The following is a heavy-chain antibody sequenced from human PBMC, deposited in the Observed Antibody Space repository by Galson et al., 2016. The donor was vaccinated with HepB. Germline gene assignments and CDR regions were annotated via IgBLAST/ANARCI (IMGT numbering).Heavy chain of an antibody. CDR1: GGTFSSYA. CDR3: ARDHGGSNYVAGY. Sequence: SVKVSCKASGGTFSSYAISWVRQAPGQGLEWMGGIIPIFGTANYAQKFQGRVTVTADESTSTAYMELSSLRSEDTAVYYCARDHGGSNYVAGYWGQGTLVTVSS. CDR2: IIPIFGTA. V-gene: IGHV1-69*13. D-gene: IGHD4-11*01. J-gene: IGHJ4*02.